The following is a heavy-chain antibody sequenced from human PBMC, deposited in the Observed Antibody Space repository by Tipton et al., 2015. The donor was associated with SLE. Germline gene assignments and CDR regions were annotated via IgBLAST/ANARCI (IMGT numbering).Heavy chain of an antibody. J-gene: IGHJ4*02. CDR2: INHSGST. V-gene: IGHV4-34*01. CDR3: ARFEYSSSW. D-gene: IGHD6-6*01. Sequence: LRLSCAASGFTFSSYGMHWIRQPPGKGLEWIGEINHSGSTNYNPSLKSRVTISVDTSKNQFSLKLSSVTAADTAVYYCARFEYSSSWWGQGTLVTVSS. CDR1: GFTFSSYG.